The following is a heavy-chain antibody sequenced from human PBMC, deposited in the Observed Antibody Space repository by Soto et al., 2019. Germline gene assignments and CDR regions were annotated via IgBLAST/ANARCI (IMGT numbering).Heavy chain of an antibody. Sequence: ASVKVSCKASGYTFINHDIDWVRQAPRQGLEWMGWMNSNSGNTGYAQKFQGRVTMTRDTTISTAYMELNSLTSEDTAVYYCGRGAGRDGRDWFDPWGQGTLVTVSS. CDR2: MNSNSGNT. D-gene: IGHD6-13*01. CDR3: GRGAGRDGRDWFDP. CDR1: GYTFINHD. V-gene: IGHV1-8*01. J-gene: IGHJ5*02.